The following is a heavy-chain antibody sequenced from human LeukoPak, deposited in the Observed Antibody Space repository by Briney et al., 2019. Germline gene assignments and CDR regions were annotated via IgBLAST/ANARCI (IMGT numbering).Heavy chain of an antibody. CDR1: GYTFTNYG. J-gene: IGHJ4*02. CDR2: ISAYNGNT. V-gene: IGHV1-18*04. D-gene: IGHD6-19*01. CDR3: ARLYREQWLATDY. Sequence: AAVTVSYKASGYTFTNYGISWVRQAPGQGGEGMGWISAYNGNTNYTQKLQGRGTITTDTSTSTAYMELRSLRSDDTAVYYCARLYREQWLATDYCGQGTLVTVSS.